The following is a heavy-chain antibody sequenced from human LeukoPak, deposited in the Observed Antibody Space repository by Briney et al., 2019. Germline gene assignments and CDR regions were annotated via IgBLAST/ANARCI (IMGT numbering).Heavy chain of an antibody. CDR1: GFTYSSYW. D-gene: IGHD4-17*01. V-gene: IGHV3-7*01. J-gene: IGHJ4*02. CDR2: IKQDGSEK. Sequence: PGGSLRLSCAASGFTYSSYWMSWVRHAPGKGLEWVANIKQDGSEKYYVDSVKGRFTISRDNAKNSLYLQINSLRAEDTAVYYCARELATVTSVFDYWGQGTLVTVSS. CDR3: ARELATVTSVFDY.